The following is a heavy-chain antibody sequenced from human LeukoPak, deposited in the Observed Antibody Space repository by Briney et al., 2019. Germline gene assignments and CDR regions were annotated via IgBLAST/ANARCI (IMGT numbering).Heavy chain of an antibody. CDR3: ARRLLYGSGSYYNPPTWYYGMDV. Sequence: GGSLRLSCAASGFTFSSYAMHWVRQAPGKGLEYVSAISSNGGSTYYANSVKGRFTISRDNSKNTLYLQMGSLRAEDMAVYYCARRLLYGSGSYYNPPTWYYGMDVWGQGTTVTVSS. CDR1: GFTFSSYA. J-gene: IGHJ6*02. D-gene: IGHD3-10*01. CDR2: ISSNGGST. V-gene: IGHV3-64*01.